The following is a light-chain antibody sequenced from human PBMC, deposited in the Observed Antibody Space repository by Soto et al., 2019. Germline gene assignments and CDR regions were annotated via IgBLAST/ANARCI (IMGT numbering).Light chain of an antibody. CDR2: DVS. J-gene: IGLJ1*01. V-gene: IGLV2-14*01. CDR1: SSDVGGYNY. Sequence: QSALTQPASVSGSPGQSITISCTGTSSDVGGYNYVSWYQQHPGKAPKLMIYDVSTRPSGVSNRFSGSKSGNTASLTISGLQAEDEADYYCSSYTSSSTYVFGTGTKLTAL. CDR3: SSYTSSSTYV.